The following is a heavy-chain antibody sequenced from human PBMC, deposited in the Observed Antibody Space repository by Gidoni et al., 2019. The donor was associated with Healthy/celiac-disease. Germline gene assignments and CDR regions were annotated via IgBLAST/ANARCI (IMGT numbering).Heavy chain of an antibody. V-gene: IGHV1-46*01. D-gene: IGHD3-22*01. CDR3: ARDRYSSGWYYYYGMDV. CDR2: INPSGGST. Sequence: VQLVQSGAEVKKPGASVKVSCKASGYTFTSSYMHWVRQAPGQGLEWMGIINPSGGSTSYAQKFQGRVTMTRDTSTSTVYMELSSLRSEDTAVYYCARDRYSSGWYYYYGMDVWGQGTTVTVSS. J-gene: IGHJ6*02. CDR1: GYTFTSSY.